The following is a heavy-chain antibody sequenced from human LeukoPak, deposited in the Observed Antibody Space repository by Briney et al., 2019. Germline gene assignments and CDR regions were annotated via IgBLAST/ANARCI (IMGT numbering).Heavy chain of an antibody. V-gene: IGHV4-39*01. J-gene: IGHJ4*02. Sequence: PSETLSLTCTVSGGSISSSSNYWGWIRQPPGKGLEWNGSIYYSGSTYYNPSLKSRVTISVDTSKNQFSLKLSSVTAADTAVYYCARQLGYCSSTSCYADKVDYWGQGTLVTVSS. D-gene: IGHD2-2*01. CDR2: IYYSGST. CDR3: ARQLGYCSSTSCYADKVDY. CDR1: GGSISSSSNY.